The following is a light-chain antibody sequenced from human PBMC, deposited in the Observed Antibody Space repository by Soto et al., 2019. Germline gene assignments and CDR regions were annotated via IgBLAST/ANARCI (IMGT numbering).Light chain of an antibody. CDR3: QQYYSLPLT. Sequence: DVVMTQSPDSLAVSLGERATINCKSSQSVLNSSNNKNYLAWYQQKPGQPPKLLIYWASTRESGVPDRFSGSGSRTDFTLTIVSLQAEDVAIYYCQQYYSLPLTFAGGTKVEIK. J-gene: IGKJ4*01. CDR1: QSVLNSSNNKNY. V-gene: IGKV4-1*01. CDR2: WAS.